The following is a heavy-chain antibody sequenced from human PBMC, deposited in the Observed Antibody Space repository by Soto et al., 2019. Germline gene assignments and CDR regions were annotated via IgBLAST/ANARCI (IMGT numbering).Heavy chain of an antibody. D-gene: IGHD1-26*01. CDR1: GFSFSSYA. CDR2: ISGSGSPT. CDR3: TRDMASGTYNYYYGMDV. Sequence: EVQLLESGGGLGQPGGSLRLSCAASGFSFSSYAMTWVRQAPGRGLEWVSAISGSGSPTYYADSVKGRFTISRDNSKKTLYLQMNSLRADDTAVYYCTRDMASGTYNYYYGMDVWGQGTTVTVSS. V-gene: IGHV3-23*01. J-gene: IGHJ6*02.